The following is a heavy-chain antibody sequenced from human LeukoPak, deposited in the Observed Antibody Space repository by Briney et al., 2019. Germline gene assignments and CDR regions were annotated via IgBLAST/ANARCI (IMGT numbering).Heavy chain of an antibody. CDR3: ARHPNSSGWYVDY. Sequence: SETPSLTCTVSGGSISSYYWSWIRQPPGKGLEWIGGIYYSGSTYYNPSLKSRVTISVDTSKSQFSLKLSSVTAADTAVYYCARHPNSSGWYVDYWGQGTLVTVSS. V-gene: IGHV4-59*05. D-gene: IGHD6-19*01. CDR1: GGSISSYY. CDR2: IYYSGST. J-gene: IGHJ4*02.